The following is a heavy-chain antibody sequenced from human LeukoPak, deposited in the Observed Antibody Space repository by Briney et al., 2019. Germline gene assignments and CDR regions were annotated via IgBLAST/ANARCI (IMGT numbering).Heavy chain of an antibody. J-gene: IGHJ4*02. V-gene: IGHV1-46*01. CDR2: INPSGGST. Sequence: AASVKVSCKASGYSFTNYYMHWVRQAPGQGLEWMGMINPSGGSTTYAQKFQGRVTMTRDMSTSTVYMELSSLTSEDTAVYYCARKRGYYFDYWGQGTLVTVSS. CDR3: ARKRGYYFDY. CDR1: GYSFTNYY.